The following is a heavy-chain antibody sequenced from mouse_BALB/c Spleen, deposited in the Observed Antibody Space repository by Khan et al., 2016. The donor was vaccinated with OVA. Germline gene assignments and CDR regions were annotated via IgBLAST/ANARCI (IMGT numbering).Heavy chain of an antibody. J-gene: IGHJ3*01. V-gene: IGHV3-6*02. Sequence: EVQLQESGPGLVKPSQSLSLTCSVTGYSITSGYYWSWIRQFPGNRLEWMGYISYDGSNNYNPSLKNRISITRDTSKKQFFLKLNSVTTEDTATYYCASKSYGKWAYWGQGTLVTVSA. CDR1: GYSITSGYY. CDR3: ASKSYGKWAY. D-gene: IGHD2-1*01. CDR2: ISYDGSN.